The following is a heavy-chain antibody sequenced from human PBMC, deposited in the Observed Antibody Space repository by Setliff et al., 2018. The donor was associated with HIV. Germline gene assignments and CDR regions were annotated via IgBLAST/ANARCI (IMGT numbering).Heavy chain of an antibody. D-gene: IGHD2-2*01. CDR3: ARGNQRLVFDY. V-gene: IGHV3-21*01. Sequence: GGSLRLSCAASGFTFSSYSMNWARQAPGKGLKWVSFISGSSSYINYAASVKGRFTISRDNAKNSLYLQMNSLRAEDTAVYYCARGNQRLVFDYWGQGTPVTVSS. CDR2: ISGSSSYI. J-gene: IGHJ4*02. CDR1: GFTFSSYS.